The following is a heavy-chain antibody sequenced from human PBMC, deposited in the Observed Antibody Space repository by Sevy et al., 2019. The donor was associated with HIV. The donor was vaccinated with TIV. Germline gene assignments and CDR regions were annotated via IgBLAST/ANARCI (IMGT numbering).Heavy chain of an antibody. D-gene: IGHD2-15*01. CDR3: ARLGGYCSGGSCYQTGKFFHY. CDR1: GFTFSDYY. V-gene: IGHV3-11*06. CDR2: ISSSSSYT. Sequence: GGSLRLSCAASGFTFSDYYMSWIRQAPGKGLEWVSYISSSSSYTNYADSVKGRFTISRDNAKNSLYLQMNSLRAEDTAMYYCARLGGYCSGGSCYQTGKFFHYWGQGTLVTVSS. J-gene: IGHJ4*02.